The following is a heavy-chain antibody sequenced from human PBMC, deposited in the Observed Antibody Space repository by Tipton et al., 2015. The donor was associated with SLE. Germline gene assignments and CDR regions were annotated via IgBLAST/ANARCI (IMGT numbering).Heavy chain of an antibody. CDR1: GGSFSGYY. CDR2: INHSGST. J-gene: IGHJ4*02. D-gene: IGHD3-10*01. V-gene: IGHV4-34*01. CDR3: ARDRGSGFDY. Sequence: TLSLTYAVYGGSFSGYYWSWIRQPPGKGLEWIGEINHSGSTDYNPSLKSRVTISVDTSKNQFSLKLSSVTAADPAVYYCARDRGSGFDYWGQGTLGTVSS.